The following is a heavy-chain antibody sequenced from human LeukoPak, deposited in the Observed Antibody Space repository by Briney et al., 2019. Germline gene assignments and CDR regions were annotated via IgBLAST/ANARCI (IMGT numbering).Heavy chain of an antibody. V-gene: IGHV5-51*01. CDR2: IYPGDSDT. D-gene: IGHD6-13*01. CDR3: ARHSWAAAGHWFDP. CDR1: GYSFTCSW. Sequence: GESLKTSCKCSGYSFTCSWIGWVRHLPGKGVELVGIIYPGDSDTRYRPSLQGQVTISADKSISAVYRQWSSLKASDTAMYYCARHSWAAAGHWFDPWGEGAIVTVCS. J-gene: IGHJ5*02.